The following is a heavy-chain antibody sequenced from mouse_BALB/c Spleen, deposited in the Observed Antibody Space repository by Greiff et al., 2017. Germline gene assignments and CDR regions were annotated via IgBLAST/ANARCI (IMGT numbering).Heavy chain of an antibody. CDR1: GYSITSDYA. Sequence: DVKLQESGPGLVKPSQSLSLTCTVTGYSITSDYAWNWIRQFPGNKLEWMGYISYSGSTSYNPSLKSRISITRDTSKNQFFLQLNSVTTEDTATYYCARSNYGAMDYWGQGTSVTVSS. J-gene: IGHJ4*01. V-gene: IGHV3-2*02. CDR3: ARSNYGAMDY. D-gene: IGHD2-5*01. CDR2: ISYSGST.